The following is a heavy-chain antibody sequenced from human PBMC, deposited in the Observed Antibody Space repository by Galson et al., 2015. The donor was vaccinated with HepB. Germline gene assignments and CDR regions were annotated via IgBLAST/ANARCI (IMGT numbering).Heavy chain of an antibody. CDR2: INPSGGST. D-gene: IGHD6-13*01. J-gene: IGHJ4*02. CDR1: GYTFTSYY. V-gene: IGHV1-46*01. Sequence: CKASGYTFTSYYMHWVRQAPGQGLEWMGIINPSGGSTSYAQKFQGRVTMTRDTSTSTVYMELSSLRSEDTAVYYCARYIAAAGLDYWGQGTLVTVSS. CDR3: ARYIAAAGLDY.